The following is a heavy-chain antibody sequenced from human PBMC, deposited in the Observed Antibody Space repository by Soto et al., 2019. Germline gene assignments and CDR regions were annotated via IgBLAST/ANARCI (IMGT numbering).Heavy chain of an antibody. D-gene: IGHD6-13*01. V-gene: IGHV3-23*01. J-gene: IGHJ4*02. CDR3: AKQRVGSSWYRDFDL. CDR1: GFTFSYYA. Sequence: GGSLRLSCVASGFTFSYYAMSWVRQCPGKDLEWASGISGVGGSTYYPDSLKGRFTISRDNSKNTVYLQMNNLTADDTAVYYCAKQRVGSSWYRDFDLWGQGTLVTVSS. CDR2: ISGVGGST.